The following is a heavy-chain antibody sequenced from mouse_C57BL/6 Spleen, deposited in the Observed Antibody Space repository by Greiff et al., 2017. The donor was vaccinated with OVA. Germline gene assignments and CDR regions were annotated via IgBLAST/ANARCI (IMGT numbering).Heavy chain of an antibody. Sequence: QVQLKESGPGLVQPSQSLSITCTVSGFSLTSYGVHWVRQSPGKGLEWLGVIWSGGSTDYNAAFISRLSISTDNSKSQLFFNMNSLQADDTAIDYCARKCVNYYGSSDGFDYWGQGTTLTVSS. J-gene: IGHJ2*01. CDR1: GFSLTSYG. D-gene: IGHD1-1*01. V-gene: IGHV2-2*01. CDR2: IWSGGST. CDR3: ARKCVNYYGSSDGFDY.